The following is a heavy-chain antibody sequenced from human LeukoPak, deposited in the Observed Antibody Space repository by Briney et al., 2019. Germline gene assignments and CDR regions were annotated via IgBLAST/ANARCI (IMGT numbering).Heavy chain of an antibody. CDR1: GFTFSSYW. CDR3: ARGRQYYYYYGMDV. J-gene: IGHJ6*04. D-gene: IGHD6-25*01. V-gene: IGHV3-74*01. CDR2: INSDGSST. Sequence: GGSLRVSCADSGFTFSSYWMHWVRQAPGKGLVWVSRINSDGSSTSYADSVKGRFTISRDNAKNTLYLQMNSLRAEDTAVYYCARGRQYYYYYGMDVWGKGTTVTVSS.